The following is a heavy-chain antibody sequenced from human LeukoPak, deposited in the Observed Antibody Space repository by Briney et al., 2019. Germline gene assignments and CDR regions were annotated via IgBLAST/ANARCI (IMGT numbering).Heavy chain of an antibody. V-gene: IGHV3-53*01. CDR3: ARDKGLAAAGTGWFDP. J-gene: IGHJ5*02. D-gene: IGHD6-13*01. CDR1: GFTVSSNY. CDR2: IYSGGST. Sequence: QPGGSLRLSCAASGFTVSSNYMSWVRQAPGKGLEWVSVIYSGGSTYYADSVKGRFIISRDNSKNTLYLQMNSLRAEDTAVYYCARDKGLAAAGTGWFDPWGQGTLVTVSS.